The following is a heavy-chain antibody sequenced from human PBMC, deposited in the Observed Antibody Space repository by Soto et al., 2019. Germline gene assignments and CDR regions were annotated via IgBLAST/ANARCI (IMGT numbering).Heavy chain of an antibody. Sequence: SETLSLTCTVSGGSIISNSYYWGWIRQPPGKGLEWIGSIFYRGTTYHNPSLKSRVTISVDTSKNQFSLKLSSVTAADTAVYYCARHNFWNGYSILPYGEYFQHWGQGTLVTVSS. V-gene: IGHV4-39*01. CDR1: GGSIISNSYY. J-gene: IGHJ1*01. CDR2: IFYRGTT. D-gene: IGHD3-3*01. CDR3: ARHNFWNGYSILPYGEYFQH.